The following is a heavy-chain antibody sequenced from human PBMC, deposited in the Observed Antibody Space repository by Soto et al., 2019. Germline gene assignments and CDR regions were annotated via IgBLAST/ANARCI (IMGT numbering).Heavy chain of an antibody. V-gene: IGHV4-39*01. CDR1: GGYISSSSYY. CDR3: AVEVLRYFDWLLEDYYYMDV. J-gene: IGHJ6*03. D-gene: IGHD3-9*01. CDR2: IYYSGST. Sequence: PSETLSLTCTVSGGYISSSSYYWGWINQPPGKGLEWIGSIYYSGSTYYNPSLKSRVTISVDTSKNQFSLKLSSVTAADTAVYYCAVEVLRYFDWLLEDYYYMDVWGKGTTVTVSS.